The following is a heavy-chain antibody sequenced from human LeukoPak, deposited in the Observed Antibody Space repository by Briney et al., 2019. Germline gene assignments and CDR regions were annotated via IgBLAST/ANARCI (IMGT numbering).Heavy chain of an antibody. CDR2: ISGSGGST. CDR1: GFTFSSYA. CDR3: AEEDYYDSSGYSGY. D-gene: IGHD3-22*01. J-gene: IGHJ4*02. V-gene: IGHV3-23*01. Sequence: DPGGSLRLSCAASGFTFSSYAMSWVRQAPGKGLEWVSAISGSGGSTYYADSVKGRFTTSRDNSKNTLYLQMNSLRAEDTAVYYCAEEDYYDSSGYSGYWGQGTLVTVSS.